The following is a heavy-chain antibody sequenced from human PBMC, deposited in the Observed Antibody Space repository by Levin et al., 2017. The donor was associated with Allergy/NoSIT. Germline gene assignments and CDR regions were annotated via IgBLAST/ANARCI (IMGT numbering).Heavy chain of an antibody. D-gene: IGHD4-17*01. CDR3: AKDRRFTVTADFDN. Sequence: GGSLRLSCAASGFTFTSYAMAWVRQAPGKGLEWVASITGSSATTYYADSVKGRFTISKDNPKNALVLQMHSLRPEDTADYYCAKDRRFTVTADFDNWATEPGSPSPQ. V-gene: IGHV3-23*01. CDR1: GFTFTSYA. J-gene: IGHJ4*01. CDR2: ITGSSATT.